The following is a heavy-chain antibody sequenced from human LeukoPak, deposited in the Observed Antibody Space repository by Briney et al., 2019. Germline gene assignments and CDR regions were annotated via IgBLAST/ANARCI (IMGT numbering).Heavy chain of an antibody. CDR3: ARWAAGHGMDV. J-gene: IGHJ6*02. CDR2: TYYRSKWYN. D-gene: IGHD6-13*01. CDR1: GDSVSSSSAG. Sequence: SQTLSLTCAISGDSVSSSSAGWNWIRLSPSRGLEWLGRTYYRSKWYNDYAVSVESRITINPDTSKNQFSLQLNSVTPEDTAVYYCARWAAGHGMDVWGQGTTVTVS. V-gene: IGHV6-1*01.